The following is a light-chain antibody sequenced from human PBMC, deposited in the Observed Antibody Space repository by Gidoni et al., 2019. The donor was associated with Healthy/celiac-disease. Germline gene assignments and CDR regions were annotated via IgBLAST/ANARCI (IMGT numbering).Light chain of an antibody. V-gene: IGKV3D-7*01. Sequence: PVERVTLSCRSSQIVSSSYLTWNQQKPCQAPRLLISGASTRATGIPARFSRSGSGTDFTITISSLQPEDFAVYQCQQDYNFVFGQGTKLEIK. J-gene: IGKJ2*01. CDR1: QIVSSSY. CDR3: QQDYNFV. CDR2: GAS.